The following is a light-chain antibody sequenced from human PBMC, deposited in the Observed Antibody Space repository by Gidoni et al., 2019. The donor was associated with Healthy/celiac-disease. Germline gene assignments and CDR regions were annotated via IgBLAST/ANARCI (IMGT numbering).Light chain of an antibody. Sequence: EIVLTPSPGTLSLSPGERATLSCRASQSVSSSDLAWYQQKPGQAPRLLIYGASSRATGIPDRFSGSGSGKDFTLTISRLEPEDFAVYYCQQYGSSRGTFXXXTKVEIK. CDR1: QSVSSSD. CDR3: QQYGSSRGT. J-gene: IGKJ1*01. V-gene: IGKV3-20*01. CDR2: GAS.